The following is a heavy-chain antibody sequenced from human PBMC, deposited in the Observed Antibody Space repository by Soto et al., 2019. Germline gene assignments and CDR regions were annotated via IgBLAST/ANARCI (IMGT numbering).Heavy chain of an antibody. J-gene: IGHJ5*02. V-gene: IGHV3-23*01. D-gene: IGHD4-17*01. CDR3: AKGRGYGDPSNWFGP. CDR1: GFTFSFFV. CDR2: ISDRGGST. Sequence: EVQLLESGGGLVQPGGSLRLSCAASGFTFSFFVMNWVRQAPGKGLEWVSSISDRGGSTYYADSVKGRFTISRDNSKNTLYLQMNSLRADDTAVYYCAKGRGYGDPSNWFGPWGQGTLVTVSS.